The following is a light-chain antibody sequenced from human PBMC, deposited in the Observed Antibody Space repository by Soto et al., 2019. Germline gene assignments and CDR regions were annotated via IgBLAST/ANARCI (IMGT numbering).Light chain of an antibody. Sequence: EIVLTQSPGTLSLSPGERATLSCRANQSVSSSYLAWYQQKPGQAPRLLIYGASSRATGIPDRFSGSGSGTDFTLTISRLEPEDFVVYYCQQYGSSPSTFGQGTKV. V-gene: IGKV3-20*01. CDR2: GAS. CDR1: QSVSSSY. J-gene: IGKJ1*01. CDR3: QQYGSSPST.